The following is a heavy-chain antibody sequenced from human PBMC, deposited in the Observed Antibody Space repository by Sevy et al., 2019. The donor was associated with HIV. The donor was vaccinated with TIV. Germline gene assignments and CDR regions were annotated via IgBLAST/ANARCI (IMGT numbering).Heavy chain of an antibody. Sequence: ASVKVSCKASGYTFTGYYMHWVRQAPGQGLEWMGWINPNSGGTNYSQKFQGRVTMTRDTSISTAYMELSRLRSDDTAVYYCARDRVGNNHYYHSTPAFDYWGQGTLVTVSS. V-gene: IGHV1-2*02. J-gene: IGHJ4*02. CDR2: INPNSGGT. CDR3: ARDRVGNNHYYHSTPAFDY. CDR1: GYTFTGYY. D-gene: IGHD3-22*01.